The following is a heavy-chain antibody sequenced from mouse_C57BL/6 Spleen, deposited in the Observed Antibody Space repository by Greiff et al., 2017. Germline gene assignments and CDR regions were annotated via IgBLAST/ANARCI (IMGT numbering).Heavy chain of an antibody. CDR2: IYPGDGDT. CDR1: GYAFSSSW. Sequence: QVQLQQSGPELVKPGASVKISCKASGYAFSSSWMNWVKQRPGKGLEWIGRIYPGDGDTNYNGKFKGKATLTADKSSSTAYMQLSSLTSEDSAVYFCARSSGYDFYAMDYWGQGTSVTVSS. D-gene: IGHD2-2*01. J-gene: IGHJ4*01. V-gene: IGHV1-82*01. CDR3: ARSSGYDFYAMDY.